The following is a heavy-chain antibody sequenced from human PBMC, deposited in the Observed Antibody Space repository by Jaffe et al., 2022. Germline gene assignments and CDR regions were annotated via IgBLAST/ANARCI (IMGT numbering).Heavy chain of an antibody. CDR3: AAPTNYEGSIWFFDL. CDR2: IVVGSGNT. D-gene: IGHD3-3*02. V-gene: IGHV1-58*03. Sequence: QMQLVQSGPEVRKPGTSVKVSCRASGFTFSTSAVQWVRQARGQQLEWIGWIVVGSGNTAYAQKFQERVTITRDMSTNTAYMEVSSLRSEDTATYYCAAPTNYEGSIWFFDLWGQGTMVTVSS. CDR1: GFTFSTSA. J-gene: IGHJ3*01.